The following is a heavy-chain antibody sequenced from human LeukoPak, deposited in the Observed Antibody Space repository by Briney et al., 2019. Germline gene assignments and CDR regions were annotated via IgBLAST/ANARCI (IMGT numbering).Heavy chain of an antibody. CDR2: ISSSGSTI. V-gene: IGHV3-48*03. Sequence: GGSLRLSCAASGFTFSSYEMNWVRQAPGKGLEWVSYISSSGSTIYYADSVKGRFTISRDNAKNPLYLQMNSLRAEDTAVYYCARGGDYYGSGSQFDCWGQGTLVTVSS. CDR3: ARGGDYYGSGSQFDC. D-gene: IGHD3-10*01. CDR1: GFTFSSYE. J-gene: IGHJ4*02.